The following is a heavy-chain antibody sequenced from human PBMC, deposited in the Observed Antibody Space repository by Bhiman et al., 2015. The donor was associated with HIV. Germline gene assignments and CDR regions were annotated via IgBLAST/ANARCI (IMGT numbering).Heavy chain of an antibody. D-gene: IGHD1-20*01. CDR2: ISYHGKNI. V-gene: IGHV3-30*04. Sequence: PASGFTFSDFAMNWVRQAPGKGLEWVALISYHGKNIYYADSVKGRFTISRDNSKNTLYLQVDSLTPEDTAVYFCARDLSDTHVTGSLDYWGQGTLVTVSS. CDR1: GFTFSDFA. CDR3: ARDLSDTHVTGSLDY. J-gene: IGHJ4*02.